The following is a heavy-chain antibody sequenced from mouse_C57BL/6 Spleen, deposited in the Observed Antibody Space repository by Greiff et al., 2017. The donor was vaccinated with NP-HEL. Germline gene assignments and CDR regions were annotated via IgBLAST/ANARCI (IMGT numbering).Heavy chain of an antibody. CDR2: ISGGGGNT. Sequence: EVQRVESGGGLVKPGGSLKLSCAASGFTFSSYTMSWVRQTPEKRLEWVATISGGGGNTYYPDSVKGRFTISRDNAKNTLYLQMSSLRSEDTALYYCARHEVYYDYDGFAYWGQGTLVTVSA. D-gene: IGHD2-4*01. CDR3: ARHEVYYDYDGFAY. V-gene: IGHV5-9*01. CDR1: GFTFSSYT. J-gene: IGHJ3*01.